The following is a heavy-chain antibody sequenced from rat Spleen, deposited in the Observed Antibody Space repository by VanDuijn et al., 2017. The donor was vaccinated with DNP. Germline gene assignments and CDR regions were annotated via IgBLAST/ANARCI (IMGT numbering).Heavy chain of an antibody. CDR1: GFTFSDYN. CDR2: ISYDGGST. V-gene: IGHV5-7*01. CDR3: IRWNSGHFDY. Sequence: EVQLVESGGGLVQPGRSLKLSCAASGFTFSDYNVAWVRQAPKKGLEWVATISYDGGSTYYRDSVKGRFTISRDNAKSTLYLQMNSPRSEDMATYYCIRWNSGHFDYWGQGVMVTVSS. D-gene: IGHD4-3*01. J-gene: IGHJ2*01.